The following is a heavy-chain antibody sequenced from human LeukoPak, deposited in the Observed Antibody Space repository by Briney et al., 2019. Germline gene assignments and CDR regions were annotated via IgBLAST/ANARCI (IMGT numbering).Heavy chain of an antibody. Sequence: SETLSLTCAVSGYSISSGYYWGWIRQPPGKGLEWIGSIYHSGSTYYNPSLRSRVTISVDTSKNQFSLKLSSVTAADTAMYYCARRLIAVADPFDNWGQGTLVTVSS. J-gene: IGHJ4*02. CDR2: IYHSGST. V-gene: IGHV4-38-2*01. CDR3: ARRLIAVADPFDN. D-gene: IGHD6-19*01. CDR1: GYSISSGYY.